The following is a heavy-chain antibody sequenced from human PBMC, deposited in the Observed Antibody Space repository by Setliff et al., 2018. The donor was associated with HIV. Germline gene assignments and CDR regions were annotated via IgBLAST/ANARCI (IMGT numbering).Heavy chain of an antibody. Sequence: GASVKVSCKASGGTFSSYAISWVRQAPGQGLEWMGRIIPIFGTANYAPRFHGRVTITADESTNTAYMELNSLRSEDTAFYYCTLGYCSVGSCYSVDFDYWGQGTLVTV. CDR3: TLGYCSVGSCYSVDFDY. CDR1: GGTFSSYA. CDR2: IIPIFGTA. D-gene: IGHD2-15*01. V-gene: IGHV1-69*13. J-gene: IGHJ4*02.